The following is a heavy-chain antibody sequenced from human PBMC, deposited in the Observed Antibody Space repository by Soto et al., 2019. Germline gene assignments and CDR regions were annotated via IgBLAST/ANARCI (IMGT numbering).Heavy chain of an antibody. J-gene: IGHJ6*02. CDR3: ARIYGIHV. CDR1: GYTFINYY. Sequence: QVQLVQSGAEVKKPGASVKVSCKASGYTFINYYIHWVRQAPGQWLEWMGIINPSGGSTTYAQKFQGRVTMTRDTSTSTGYMQLSSLRSEDTAIYYCARIYGIHVWGQGTTVTVSS. V-gene: IGHV1-46*01. CDR2: INPSGGST.